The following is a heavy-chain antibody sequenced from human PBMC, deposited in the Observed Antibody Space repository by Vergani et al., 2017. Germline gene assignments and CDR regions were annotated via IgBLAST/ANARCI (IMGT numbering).Heavy chain of an antibody. V-gene: IGHV3-33*01. D-gene: IGHD2-8*01. CDR1: GFTLSSHA. CDR3: ARSGYCAHGVCYMTYYYYMDV. J-gene: IGHJ6*03. CDR2: ICYDGSKE. Sequence: QVQLEESGGGVVQPGRSLRLSCAGSGFTLSSHAMHWVRQAPGKGLEGVAFICYDGSKEYYADSVKGRFTISRDNSKNTLYLQMNNLRAADTAVYYCARSGYCAHGVCYMTYYYYMDVWGKGTAVTVSS.